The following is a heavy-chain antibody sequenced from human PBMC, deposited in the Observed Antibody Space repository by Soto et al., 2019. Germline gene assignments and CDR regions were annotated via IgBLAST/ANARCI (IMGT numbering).Heavy chain of an antibody. V-gene: IGHV2-26*01. CDR3: ARIWTRQLYDMDV. Sequence: GSGATLGNPTETITLNCTVSVFSLSNARRGVSWISQPPGKALEWLAHIVSNDEKYYCTSLNSRLTISKDTSKSQVVLAMYNFARVDTATYCCARIWTRQLYDMDVSGPGATVTVCS. CDR2: IVSNDEK. CDR1: VFSLSNARRG. D-gene: IGHD3-10*01. J-gene: IGHJ6*02.